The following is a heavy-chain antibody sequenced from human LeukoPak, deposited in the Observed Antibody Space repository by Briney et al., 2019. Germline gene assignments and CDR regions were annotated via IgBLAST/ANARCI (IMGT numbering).Heavy chain of an antibody. CDR3: AKDHSYDSSGYYGY. J-gene: IGHJ4*02. CDR2: ISGSGGST. D-gene: IGHD3-22*01. CDR1: GFTFSSYA. V-gene: IGHV3-23*01. Sequence: GGSLRLSCAASGFTFSSYAMSWVRQAPGKGLEWVSAISGSGGSTYYADSVKGRFTISRDNSKNTLYLQMNSLRAEDTAVYYCAKDHSYDSSGYYGYWGQGTLVTVSS.